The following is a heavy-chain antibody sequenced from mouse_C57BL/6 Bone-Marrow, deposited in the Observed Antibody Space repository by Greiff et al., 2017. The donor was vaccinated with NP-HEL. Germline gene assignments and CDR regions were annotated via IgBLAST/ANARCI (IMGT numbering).Heavy chain of an antibody. D-gene: IGHD1-1*01. CDR1: GFNIKDDY. CDR3: TTYYYGSPFAY. Sequence: EVKLMESGAELVRPGASVKLSCTASGFNIKDDYMHWVKQRPEQGLEWIGWIDPENGDTEYASKFQGKATITADTSSNTAYLQLSSLTSEDTAVYYCTTYYYGSPFAYWGQGTLVTVSA. V-gene: IGHV14-4*01. J-gene: IGHJ3*01. CDR2: IDPENGDT.